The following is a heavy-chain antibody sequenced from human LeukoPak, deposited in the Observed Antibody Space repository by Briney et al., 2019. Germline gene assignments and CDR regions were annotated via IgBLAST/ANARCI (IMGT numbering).Heavy chain of an antibody. CDR2: IHYSGST. V-gene: IGHV4-59*08. CDR3: ARHVEYCGGGSCYTLQIDY. Sequence: SETLSLTCTVSGGFISSNYWSWIRQPPGKELEWIGVIHYSGSTNYNPSLKSRATISVDTSKNQFSLRLSSVTAADTAVYYCARHVEYCGGGSCYTLQIDYWGQGTLVTVSS. D-gene: IGHD2-15*01. CDR1: GGFISSNY. J-gene: IGHJ4*02.